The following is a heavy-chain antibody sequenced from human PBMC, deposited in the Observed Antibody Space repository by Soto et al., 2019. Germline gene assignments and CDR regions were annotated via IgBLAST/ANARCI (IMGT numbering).Heavy chain of an antibody. Sequence: PGGSLRLSCTASGFTFSSYAMNWVRQAPGKGLEWVSGISSSGDTTYYGDSVKGRFTISRDNSKNTLYLQMNSLKADDTAVYYCAKLRSIMVQGVMDYWGQGSLVTVSS. V-gene: IGHV3-23*01. CDR2: ISSSGDTT. D-gene: IGHD3-10*01. CDR1: GFTFSSYA. CDR3: AKLRSIMVQGVMDY. J-gene: IGHJ4*02.